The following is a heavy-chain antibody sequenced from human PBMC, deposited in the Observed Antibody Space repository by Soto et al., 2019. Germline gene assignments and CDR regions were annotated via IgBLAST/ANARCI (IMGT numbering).Heavy chain of an antibody. J-gene: IGHJ3*02. CDR1: GFTFSSYW. CDR2: IKQDGSEK. V-gene: IGHV3-7*01. CDR3: ARGQTLDTAYDAFDI. D-gene: IGHD5-18*01. Sequence: GGSLRLSCAASGFTFSSYWMSWVRQAPGKGLEWVANIKQDGSEKYYVDSVKGRFTISRDNAKNSLYRQMNSLRAADTAVYYCARGQTLDTAYDAFDIWGQGTMVTVSS.